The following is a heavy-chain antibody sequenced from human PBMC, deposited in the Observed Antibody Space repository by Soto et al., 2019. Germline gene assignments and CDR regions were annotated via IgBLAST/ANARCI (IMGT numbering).Heavy chain of an antibody. Sequence: AGGSVILSCAASGFTFSSYEMNWVRQAPGKGLEWVSYISSSGSTIYYADSVKGRFTISRDNAKNSLYLQMNSLRAEDTAVYYCARDQLPSDYWGPATLVTLSS. D-gene: IGHD2-2*01. CDR1: GFTFSSYE. CDR2: ISSSGSTI. CDR3: ARDQLPSDY. J-gene: IGHJ4*02. V-gene: IGHV3-48*03.